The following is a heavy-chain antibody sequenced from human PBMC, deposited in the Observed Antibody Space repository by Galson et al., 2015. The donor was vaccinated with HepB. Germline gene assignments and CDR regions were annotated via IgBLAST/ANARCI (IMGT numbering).Heavy chain of an antibody. CDR1: GYTFTSYG. CDR3: ARDRKYYYDSSGSILRAFDI. V-gene: IGHV1-18*01. J-gene: IGHJ3*02. Sequence: SVKVSCKASGYTFTSYGISWVRQAPGQGLEWMGWISAYNGNTNYAQKLQGRVTMTTDTSTSTAYMELRSLRSDDTAVYYCARDRKYYYDSSGSILRAFDIWGQGTMVTVSS. CDR2: ISAYNGNT. D-gene: IGHD3-22*01.